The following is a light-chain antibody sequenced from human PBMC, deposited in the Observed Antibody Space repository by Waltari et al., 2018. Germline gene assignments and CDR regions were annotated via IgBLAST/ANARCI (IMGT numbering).Light chain of an antibody. V-gene: IGKV2-30*01. CDR1: QSLVYSDGNTY. J-gene: IGKJ1*01. CDR3: MQGTHWPT. Sequence: DVVMTQSPLSLPVTLGQPASISCRSSQSLVYSDGNTYLYWFHQRRGQSPRRLICKVSNRDSGVPDRFSGSGSGTDFTLKISRVEAEDVGVYYCMQGTHWPTFGQGTKVEIK. CDR2: KVS.